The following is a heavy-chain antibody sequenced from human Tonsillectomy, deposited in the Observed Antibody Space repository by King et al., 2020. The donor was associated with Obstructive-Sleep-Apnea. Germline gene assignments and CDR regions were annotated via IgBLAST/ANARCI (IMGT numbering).Heavy chain of an antibody. J-gene: IGHJ6*02. V-gene: IGHV4-31*03. Sequence: QLQESGPGLVKPSQTLSLTCTVSRGSIDTHGYYWSWIRQHPGKGPEWIGYIDYRGSTSYNPSLRSRASISMGKSWNQFSLEVNSVTAADTAVYYCARDLGGYCGSITCYGGGMDVWGQGTTVTVSS. D-gene: IGHD4-23*01. CDR2: IDYRGST. CDR1: RGSIDTHGYY. CDR3: ARDLGGYCGSITCYGGGMDV.